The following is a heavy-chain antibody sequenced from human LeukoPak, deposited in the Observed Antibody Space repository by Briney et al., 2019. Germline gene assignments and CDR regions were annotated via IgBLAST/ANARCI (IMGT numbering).Heavy chain of an antibody. V-gene: IGHV1-2*02. CDR3: ARDGEGYSSGAFDI. CDR1: GYTFTGYY. CDR2: INPNSGGT. Sequence: ASVKVSCKASGYTFTGYYMHWVRQAPGQGLEWMGWINPNSGGTDYAQKFQGRVTMTRDTSISTAYMELSRLRSDDTAVYYCARDGEGYSSGAFDIWGQGTMVTVSS. J-gene: IGHJ3*02. D-gene: IGHD6-19*01.